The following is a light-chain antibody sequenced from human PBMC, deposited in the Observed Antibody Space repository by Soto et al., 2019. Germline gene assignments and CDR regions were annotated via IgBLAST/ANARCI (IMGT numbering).Light chain of an antibody. Sequence: EIVMTQSPATLSVSPGERATLSCRASQSVSSNLAWYQQKPGQAPRLLIYGASTRATGIPARFSGSGSGTEFTLTISSLQSEDFAFYYCQQQDTFGGGTKVEIK. CDR2: GAS. J-gene: IGKJ4*01. CDR3: QQQDT. CDR1: QSVSSN. V-gene: IGKV3-15*01.